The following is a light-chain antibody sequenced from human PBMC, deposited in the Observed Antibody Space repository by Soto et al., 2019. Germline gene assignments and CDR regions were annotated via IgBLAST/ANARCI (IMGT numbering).Light chain of an antibody. V-gene: IGKV3-20*01. CDR1: QSFSSSY. J-gene: IGKJ1*01. CDR2: ATS. CDR3: QQYGTSPRT. Sequence: EIVLTQSPGTLSLSPGEGATLSCRASQSFSSSYLAWYQQKPGQAPRLLIYATSSRATGIPDRFSGSGSQTDFTLTISRLEPEDFAVYYCQQYGTSPRTFGQGTKVDIK.